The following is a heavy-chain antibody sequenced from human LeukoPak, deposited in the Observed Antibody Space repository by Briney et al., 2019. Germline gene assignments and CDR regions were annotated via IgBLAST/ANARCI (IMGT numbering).Heavy chain of an antibody. V-gene: IGHV3-66*01. CDR3: TRGQSYCGADCYSD. D-gene: IGHD2-21*02. Sequence: GGSLRLSCAASGFSVSSYYMSWVRQPPGKGLEWVSVMYTGGGRYYGDSVKGRFTISRDNSKNTVFLQMNSLRVKDTALYYCTRGQSYCGADCYSDWGQGTLVTVSS. CDR2: MYTGGGR. J-gene: IGHJ4*02. CDR1: GFSVSSYY.